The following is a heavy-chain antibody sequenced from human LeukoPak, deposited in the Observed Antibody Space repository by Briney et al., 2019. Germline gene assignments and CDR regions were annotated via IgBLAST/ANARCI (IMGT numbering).Heavy chain of an antibody. J-gene: IGHJ4*02. D-gene: IGHD4-17*01. CDR1: GFTLSSYA. Sequence: GGSLRLSCAASGFTLSSYAMSWVRQGPGKGLEWVSAISVSGNTYHADSVKGRFTISRDSSKNTLYLQMHSLRAEATAVYYCAKGSEDPLGYGDYDYFDYWGQGTLVTVSS. CDR3: AKGSEDPLGYGDYDYFDY. CDR2: ISVSGNT. V-gene: IGHV3-23*01.